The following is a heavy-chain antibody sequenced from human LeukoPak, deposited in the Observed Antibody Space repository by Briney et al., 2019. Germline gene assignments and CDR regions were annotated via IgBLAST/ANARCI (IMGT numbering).Heavy chain of an antibody. CDR3: ARDCSSTSCSFDY. CDR2: IKQDGSEK. J-gene: IGHJ4*02. D-gene: IGHD2-2*01. Sequence: GGSLRLSCAASGFTFSSYWMSWVRQAPGKGREWVANIKQDGSEKYYVDSVKGRFTISRDNAKNSLYRQMNSLRAEDTAVYYCARDCSSTSCSFDYWGQGPLVTVSS. CDR1: GFTFSSYW. V-gene: IGHV3-7*01.